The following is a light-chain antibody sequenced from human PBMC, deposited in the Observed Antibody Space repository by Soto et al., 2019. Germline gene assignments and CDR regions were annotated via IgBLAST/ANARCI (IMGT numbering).Light chain of an antibody. CDR2: WAS. V-gene: IGKV4-1*01. CDR1: QSLFYSPNNKTY. Sequence: DIVMTQSPDSLAVSLGERATINCKSSQSLFYSPNNKTYLAWYQHKAGQSPKLLIYWASNRESGFPGRFSGSERGTDFTLTISSLQAEDVAVYYCQQYYRVPQLTFGAGTKVEIK. J-gene: IGKJ4*01. CDR3: QQYYRVPQLT.